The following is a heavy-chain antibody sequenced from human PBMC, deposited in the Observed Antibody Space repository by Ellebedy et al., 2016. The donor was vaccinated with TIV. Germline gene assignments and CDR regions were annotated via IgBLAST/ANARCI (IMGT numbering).Heavy chain of an antibody. CDR2: ISNDESGK. V-gene: IGHV3-30*18. CDR1: GFAFSTYA. D-gene: IGHD3-22*01. CDR3: AKGGFDRSGYFAPPVEY. J-gene: IGHJ4*02. Sequence: GESLKISCAASGFAFSTYAMHWLRQAPGKGLEWVAVISNDESGKHYEDSVKGRFTISRDNSKNTLDLHMNSLRAEDTAVYYCAKGGFDRSGYFAPPVEYWGQGTLVTVSS.